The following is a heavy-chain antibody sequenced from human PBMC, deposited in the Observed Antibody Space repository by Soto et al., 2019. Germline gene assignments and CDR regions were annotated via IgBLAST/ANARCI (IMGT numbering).Heavy chain of an antibody. Sequence: GSLRLSCATSGFTFSSYEMNWVRQAPGKGLEWVSYISSSGSTIYYADSVKGRFTISRDNAKNSLYLQMDSLRAEDTAVYYCARDQEAGSFFPYYYGMDVWGQGTTVTVSS. D-gene: IGHD6-13*01. CDR3: ARDQEAGSFFPYYYGMDV. V-gene: IGHV3-48*03. CDR2: ISSSGSTI. CDR1: GFTFSSYE. J-gene: IGHJ6*02.